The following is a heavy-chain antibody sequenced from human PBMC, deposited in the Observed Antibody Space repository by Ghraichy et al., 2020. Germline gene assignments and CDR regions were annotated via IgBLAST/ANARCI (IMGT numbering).Heavy chain of an antibody. CDR3: AKIGRASSGHTWLDP. J-gene: IGHJ5*02. V-gene: IGHV3-30*18. CDR1: GFTFSGIG. D-gene: IGHD3-22*01. Sequence: GSLRLSCAASGFTFSGIGMHWVRLAPGKGLEWLASISNDGTYTDYADSVKGRFTVSRDNSKNTMYLQMSRLTGDDTALYYCAKIGRASSGHTWLDPWGQGTLVTVSS. CDR2: ISNDGTYT.